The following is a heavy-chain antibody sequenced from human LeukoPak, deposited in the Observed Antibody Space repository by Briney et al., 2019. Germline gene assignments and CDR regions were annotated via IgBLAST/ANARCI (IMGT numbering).Heavy chain of an antibody. Sequence: SETLSLTCTVSGGSINSHYWSWIRQPPGKGPEWIGYIYYSANTNYNPSLKSRVTMSADTSKNQFSLKLPSVTAADTAVYYCARTSATGSGNWFDPWGQGTLVIVSS. V-gene: IGHV4-59*11. CDR3: ARTSATGSGNWFDP. J-gene: IGHJ5*02. CDR1: GGSINSHY. CDR2: IYYSANT. D-gene: IGHD1-1*01.